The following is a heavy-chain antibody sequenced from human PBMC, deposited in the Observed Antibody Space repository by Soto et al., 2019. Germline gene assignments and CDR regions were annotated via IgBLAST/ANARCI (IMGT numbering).Heavy chain of an antibody. CDR1: GFTFSSYG. D-gene: IGHD3-10*01. Sequence: GGSLRLSCAASGFTFSSYGMHWVRQAPGKGLEWVAVIWYDGSNKYYADSVKGRFTISRDNSKNTLYLQMNSLRAEDTAVYYCARFTMVRGVRVLNAFDIWGQGTMVTVSS. J-gene: IGHJ3*02. V-gene: IGHV3-33*01. CDR3: ARFTMVRGVRVLNAFDI. CDR2: IWYDGSNK.